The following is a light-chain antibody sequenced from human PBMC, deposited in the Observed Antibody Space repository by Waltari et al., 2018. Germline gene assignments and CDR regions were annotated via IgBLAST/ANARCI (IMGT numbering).Light chain of an antibody. CDR3: QHYENWPHT. CDR2: VAS. J-gene: IGKJ4*01. CDR1: QSVDSH. Sequence: EIVMTQSPATLSVSPGERATLSCRASQSVDSHVAWYKQEPGQAPRLLIYVASTRATDIPARFRGSGSGTEFTLTISSLQSEDSGVYYCQHYENWPHTFGGGTKVEIK. V-gene: IGKV3-15*01.